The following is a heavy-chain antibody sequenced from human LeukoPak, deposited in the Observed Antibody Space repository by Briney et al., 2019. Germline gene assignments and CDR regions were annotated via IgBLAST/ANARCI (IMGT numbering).Heavy chain of an antibody. V-gene: IGHV5-51*01. CDR1: GYSFTSYW. CDR3: ARWDYHDSSGYRRAEYFQH. J-gene: IGHJ1*01. D-gene: IGHD3-22*01. Sequence: GESLKISCKGSGYSFTSYWIGWVRQMPGKGLEWMGIIYPGDSDTRYSPSFQGQVTISADKSISTAYLQWSSLKASDTAMYYCARWDYHDSSGYRRAEYFQHWGQGTLVTVSS. CDR2: IYPGDSDT.